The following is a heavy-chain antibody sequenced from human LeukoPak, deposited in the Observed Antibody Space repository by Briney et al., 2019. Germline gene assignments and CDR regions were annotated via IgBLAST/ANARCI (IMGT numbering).Heavy chain of an antibody. CDR1: GFTFSSYS. V-gene: IGHV3-21*01. CDR2: IRSSSTYI. D-gene: IGHD6-13*01. J-gene: IGHJ2*01. CDR3: ARDVWGSSTYPPRDWYFDL. Sequence: GGSLRLSCAASGFTFSSYSMNWVRQAPGKGLEWVSSIRSSSTYIYSTDSVKGRLTIPRDHAKNSLYLQMNSLRAEDTAVYYCARDVWGSSTYPPRDWYFDLWGRGTLVTVSS.